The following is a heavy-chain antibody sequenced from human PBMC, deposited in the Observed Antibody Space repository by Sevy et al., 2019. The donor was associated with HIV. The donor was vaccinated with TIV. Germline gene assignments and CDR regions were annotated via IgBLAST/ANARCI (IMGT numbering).Heavy chain of an antibody. Sequence: GGSLRLSCPASGFTFTKYSMSWVRQAPGKGLEWVSTFSFGCGRINYADSVKGRFTISRADSKNTLFLQMNSLRADDTATYFCAREGCTQPPDYWGQGTLVTVSS. CDR1: GFTFTKYS. J-gene: IGHJ4*02. CDR2: FSFGCGRI. V-gene: IGHV3-23*01. D-gene: IGHD2-8*01. CDR3: AREGCTQPPDY.